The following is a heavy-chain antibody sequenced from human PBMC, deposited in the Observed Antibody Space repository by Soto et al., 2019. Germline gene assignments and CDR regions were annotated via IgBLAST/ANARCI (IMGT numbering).Heavy chain of an antibody. Sequence: QVQLVQSGAEVKKPGASVKVSCKASGYTFTTHGISWVRQVPGQGLEWMGWVRVDNGHTNYAQSLQGRVTMTTDTSTNPAYMELRSLRSDDPAVYYCARDIGYCRSGTCYREWVDPWGQGTLVTVSS. V-gene: IGHV1-18*01. CDR1: GYTFTTHG. CDR3: ARDIGYCRSGTCYREWVDP. J-gene: IGHJ5*02. D-gene: IGHD2-15*01. CDR2: VRVDNGHT.